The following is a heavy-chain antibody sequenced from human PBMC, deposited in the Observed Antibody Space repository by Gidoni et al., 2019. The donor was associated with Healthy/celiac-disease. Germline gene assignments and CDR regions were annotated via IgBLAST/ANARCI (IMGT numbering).Heavy chain of an antibody. J-gene: IGHJ6*02. D-gene: IGHD2-8*01. CDR1: GGSISSSSYY. CDR2: IYYSGST. V-gene: IGHV4-39*01. Sequence: QLQLQESGPGLVKPSETLSLTCTVSGGSISSSSYYWGWIRQPPGKGLEWIGNIYYSGSTYYNLSLKSRVTISVDTSKNQFSLRLSSVTAADTAVYYCARHDLSLYCTDGVCYTGGYYAMDVWGQGTTVTVSS. CDR3: ARHDLSLYCTDGVCYTGGYYAMDV.